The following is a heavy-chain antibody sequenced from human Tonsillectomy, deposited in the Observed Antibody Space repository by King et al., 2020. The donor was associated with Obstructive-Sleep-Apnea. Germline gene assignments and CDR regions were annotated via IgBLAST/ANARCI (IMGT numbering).Heavy chain of an antibody. D-gene: IGHD3-22*01. J-gene: IGHJ5*02. Sequence: QLQESGPGLVKPSETLSLTCSVSGDSFSTYYWSWIRQSPGKGLEWIGYIYYSGTTYSNPSLKSRVTISVDTSKNQFSLKVTSVTAADTAVYYCARGPLSSGYTWFDPWGQGTLVTVSS. CDR3: ARGPLSSGYTWFDP. CDR2: IYYSGTT. CDR1: GDSFSTYY. V-gene: IGHV4-59*01.